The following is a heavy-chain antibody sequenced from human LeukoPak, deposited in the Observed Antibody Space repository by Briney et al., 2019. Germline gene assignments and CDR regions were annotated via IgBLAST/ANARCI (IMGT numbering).Heavy chain of an antibody. CDR1: GGSFSGYY. V-gene: IGHV4-34*01. D-gene: IGHD6-6*01. J-gene: IGHJ5*02. Sequence: SETLSLTCAVYGGSFSGYYWSWIRQPPGKGLEGIGEINHSGSTNYNPSLKSRVTISVDTSKNQFSLKLSSVTAADTAVYYCARVPWSSSGRVRFDPWGQGTLVTVSS. CDR3: ARVPWSSSGRVRFDP. CDR2: INHSGST.